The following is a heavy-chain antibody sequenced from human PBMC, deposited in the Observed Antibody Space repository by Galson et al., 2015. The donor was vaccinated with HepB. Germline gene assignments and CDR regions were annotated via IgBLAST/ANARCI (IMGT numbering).Heavy chain of an antibody. Sequence: TLSLTCTVSGGSISSGGYYWSWIRQHPGKGLEWIGYVYYSGSTYYNPSLKSRVTISVDTSKNQFSLKLSSVTAANTAVYYCARDNRGGGVPAWGAAAGWFDPWGQGTLVTVSS. J-gene: IGHJ5*02. CDR3: ARDNRGGGVPAWGAAAGWFDP. CDR2: VYYSGST. CDR1: GGSISSGGYY. D-gene: IGHD3-16*01. V-gene: IGHV4-31*03.